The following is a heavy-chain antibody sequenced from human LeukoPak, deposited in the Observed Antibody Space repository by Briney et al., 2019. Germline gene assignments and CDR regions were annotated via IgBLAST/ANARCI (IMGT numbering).Heavy chain of an antibody. Sequence: GGSLRLSCAASGFTFSSYGMHWVRQAPGKGLEWVAVVSYDGSNKYYADSVKGRFTISGDNSKNTLYLQMNSLRAEDTAVYYCAKDLKAYYYDSTDYWGQGTLVTVSS. CDR1: GFTFSSYG. J-gene: IGHJ4*02. CDR2: VSYDGSNK. D-gene: IGHD3-22*01. V-gene: IGHV3-30*18. CDR3: AKDLKAYYYDSTDY.